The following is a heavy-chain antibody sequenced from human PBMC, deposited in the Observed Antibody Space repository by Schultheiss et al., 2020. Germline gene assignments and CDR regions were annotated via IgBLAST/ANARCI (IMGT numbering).Heavy chain of an antibody. CDR3: ARGYGSSWPFDAFDI. Sequence: SETLSLTCTVPGGSISSSSYYWGWIRQSPGKGLEWIGYIYYSGSTYYNPSLKSRVTMSVDTSKNQFSLKLSSVTAADTAVYYCARGYGSSWPFDAFDIWGEGTMVTVSS. J-gene: IGHJ3*02. V-gene: IGHV4-39*07. D-gene: IGHD6-13*01. CDR2: IYYSGST. CDR1: GGSISSSSYY.